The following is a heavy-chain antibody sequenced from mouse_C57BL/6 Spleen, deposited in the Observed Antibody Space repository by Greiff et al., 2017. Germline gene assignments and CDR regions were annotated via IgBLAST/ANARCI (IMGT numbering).Heavy chain of an antibody. CDR2: ISSGSSTI. D-gene: IGHD1-1*01. CDR1: GFTFSDYG. V-gene: IGHV5-17*01. Sequence: EVQLVESGGGLVKPGGSLKLSCAASGFTFSDYGMHWVRQAPEKGLEWVAYISSGSSTIYYADTVKGRFTISRDNAKNTLFLQMTSLRSEDTAMDYCARISITTVVLDYWGQGTTLTVSS. J-gene: IGHJ2*01. CDR3: ARISITTVVLDY.